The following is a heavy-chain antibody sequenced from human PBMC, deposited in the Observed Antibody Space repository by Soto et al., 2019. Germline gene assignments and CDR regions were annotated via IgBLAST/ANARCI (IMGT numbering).Heavy chain of an antibody. Sequence: SGPTLVNPTETLTLTCSFSGFSLSTRGGGVAWIRQPPGKALEWLTLVYWSETIYYSPSLMTRLTITKDTSKNVVVLKMTNMEPADTATYYCAHRVKAGPDVGSPLFDFWGQGILVTVSS. CDR3: AHRVKAGPDVGSPLFDF. CDR2: VYWSETI. CDR1: GFSLSTRGGG. V-gene: IGHV2-5*01. J-gene: IGHJ4*02. D-gene: IGHD3-10*01.